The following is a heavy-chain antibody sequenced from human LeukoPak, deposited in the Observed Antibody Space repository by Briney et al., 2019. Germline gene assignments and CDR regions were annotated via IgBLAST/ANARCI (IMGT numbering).Heavy chain of an antibody. CDR3: ARGSSTKYCSSTSCRGGYFDY. D-gene: IGHD2-2*01. Sequence: GGSLRLSCAASGFTFSSYSMNWVRQAPGKGLEWVSYISSSSSTIYYADSVKGRFTISRDNAKNSLYLQMNSLRAEDTAVYYCARGSSTKYCSSTSCRGGYFDYWGQGTLVTVSS. J-gene: IGHJ4*02. CDR1: GFTFSSYS. CDR2: ISSSSSTI. V-gene: IGHV3-48*01.